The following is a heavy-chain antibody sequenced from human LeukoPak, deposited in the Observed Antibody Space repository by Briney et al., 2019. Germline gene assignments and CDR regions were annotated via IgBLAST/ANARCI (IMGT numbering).Heavy chain of an antibody. V-gene: IGHV4-34*01. CDR2: INHSGST. D-gene: IGHD3-22*01. Sequence: PSEAPSPTPAVSGGSLSGFFPSWIPPPPREGVGWIWEINHSGSTNYNPSLKSRVTKSVDTSKNQFSLKLSSVTTADTAVYYCARGLRDDSSGPHDNWFDPWGQGTLVTVSS. CDR1: GGSLSGFF. CDR3: ARGLRDDSSGPHDNWFDP. J-gene: IGHJ5*02.